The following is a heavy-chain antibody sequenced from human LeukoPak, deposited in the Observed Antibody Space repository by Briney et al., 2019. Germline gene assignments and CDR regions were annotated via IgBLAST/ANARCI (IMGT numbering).Heavy chain of an antibody. CDR1: GFTFSSYA. D-gene: IGHD3-3*01. CDR3: AKYYDFWSGYSVYYYYMDV. Sequence: GGSLRLSCAASGFTFSSYAMSWVRQAPGKWLEWVSAISGSGGSTYYADSVKGRFTISRDNSENTLYLQMNSLRAEDTAVYYCAKYYDFWSGYSVYYYYMDVWGKGTTVTVSS. J-gene: IGHJ6*03. V-gene: IGHV3-23*01. CDR2: ISGSGGST.